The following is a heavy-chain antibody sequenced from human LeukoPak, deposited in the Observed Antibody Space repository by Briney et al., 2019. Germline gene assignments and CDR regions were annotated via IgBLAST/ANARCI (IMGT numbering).Heavy chain of an antibody. Sequence: ASVKVSCKASGGTFSSYAISWVRQAPGQGLEWMGRIIPILGIANYAQKFQGRVTITADKSTSTAYMELSSLRSEDTAVYYCARRGLYYDILTGFTAFDIWGQGTMVTVSS. CDR3: ARRGLYYDILTGFTAFDI. CDR1: GGTFSSYA. J-gene: IGHJ3*02. CDR2: IIPILGIA. V-gene: IGHV1-69*04. D-gene: IGHD3-9*01.